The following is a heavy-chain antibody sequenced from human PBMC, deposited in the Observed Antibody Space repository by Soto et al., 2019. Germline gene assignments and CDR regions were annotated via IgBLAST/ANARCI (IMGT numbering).Heavy chain of an antibody. CDR2: ISSSSSTI. D-gene: IGHD4-17*01. Sequence: EVQLVESGGGLVQPGGSLSLSCAASGFTFSSYSMNWVRQAPGKGLEWVSYISSSSSTIYYADSVKGRFTISRDNAKNSLYLQMNSLRAEDTAVYYCARKDDYGDYQAIDYWGQGTLVTVSS. J-gene: IGHJ4*02. CDR3: ARKDDYGDYQAIDY. CDR1: GFTFSSYS. V-gene: IGHV3-48*01.